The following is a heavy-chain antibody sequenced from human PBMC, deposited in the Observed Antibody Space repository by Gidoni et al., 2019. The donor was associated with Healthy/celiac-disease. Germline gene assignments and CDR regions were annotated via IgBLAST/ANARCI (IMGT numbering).Heavy chain of an antibody. J-gene: IGHJ4*02. CDR1: GGTFSSYA. CDR3: ARGRDGYNLGPIDY. D-gene: IGHD5-12*01. Sequence: QVQLVQSGAEVKKTGYSVKVSCKASGGTFSSYAISWVRQAPGQGLEWMGGIIPIFGTANYAQKFQGRVTITADKSTSTAYMELSSLRSEDTAVYYCARGRDGYNLGPIDYWGQGTLVTVSS. CDR2: IIPIFGTA. V-gene: IGHV1-69*06.